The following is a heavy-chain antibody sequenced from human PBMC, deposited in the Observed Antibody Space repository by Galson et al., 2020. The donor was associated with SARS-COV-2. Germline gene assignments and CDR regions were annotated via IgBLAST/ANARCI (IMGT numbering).Heavy chain of an antibody. Sequence: ASETLSLTCTVSGGSINSGIYYWAWIRQPPGKGLEWIGSMYYSGDSGDTYYNPSLKSRVTISLDKSQNHFSLRVASVIVADTAVYFCARGSLYVSGRHFFDNCGQGTLLTVSS. CDR1: GGSINSGIYY. J-gene: IGHJ4*02. CDR2: MYYSGDSGDT. D-gene: IGHD3-16*01. V-gene: IGHV4-39*07. CDR3: ARGSLYVSGRHFFDN.